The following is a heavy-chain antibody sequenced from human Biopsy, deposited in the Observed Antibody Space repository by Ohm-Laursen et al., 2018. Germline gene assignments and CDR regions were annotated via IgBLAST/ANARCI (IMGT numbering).Heavy chain of an antibody. CDR1: GDSVGNNF. D-gene: IGHD1-26*01. CDR3: ARLTRRGNIIFFDY. V-gene: IGHV4-59*08. J-gene: IGHJ4*02. Sequence: SETLSLTCTVSGDSVGNNFWTWIRQPPGKTLEWIAYKFYRGTTTYNPSLKGRVIVSVDPPKSQISLKLTSVTASDTAIYYCARLTRRGNIIFFDYWGREPWSPSPQ. CDR2: KFYRGTT.